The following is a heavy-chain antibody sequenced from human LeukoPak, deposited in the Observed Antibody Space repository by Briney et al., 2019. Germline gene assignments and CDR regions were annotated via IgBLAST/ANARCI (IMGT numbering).Heavy chain of an antibody. D-gene: IGHD3-10*01. Sequence: GASVKVSCKASGYTFTIYYLHWVRQAPGQGLEWMGIINPSGGSTNYAQKFQGRVTMIRDTSTGTVYMELGSLRSEDTAGYSCARGLYSGGDYWGQGTLVTVSS. CDR2: INPSGGST. CDR1: GYTFTIYY. CDR3: ARGLYSGGDY. J-gene: IGHJ4*02. V-gene: IGHV1-46*01.